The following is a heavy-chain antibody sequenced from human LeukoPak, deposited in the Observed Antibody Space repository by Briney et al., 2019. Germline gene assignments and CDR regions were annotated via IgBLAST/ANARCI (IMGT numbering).Heavy chain of an antibody. V-gene: IGHV4-39*07. D-gene: IGHD3-10*01. J-gene: IGHJ4*02. CDR2: IYYSGST. Sequence: SETLSLTCTVSGGSISSSSYYWGWIRQPPGKGLEWTGSIYYSGSTYYNPSLKSRVTISVDTSKKQFSLKLSSVTAADTAVYYCARGVDYYGVWGQGTLVTVSS. CDR3: ARGVDYYGV. CDR1: GGSISSSSYY.